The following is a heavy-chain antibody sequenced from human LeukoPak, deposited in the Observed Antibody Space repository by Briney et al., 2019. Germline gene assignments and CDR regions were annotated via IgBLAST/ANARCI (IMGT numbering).Heavy chain of an antibody. CDR2: IYYSGST. V-gene: IGHV4-39*07. J-gene: IGHJ4*02. Sequence: PSETLSLTCTVSGGSISSSSYYWGWIRQPPGKGLEWIGSIYYSGSTYYNPSLKSRVTISVDTSKNQFSLKLSSVTAADTAVYYCARSSLIQLWSFDYWGQGTLVTVSS. CDR1: GGSISSSSYY. CDR3: ARSSLIQLWSFDY. D-gene: IGHD5-18*01.